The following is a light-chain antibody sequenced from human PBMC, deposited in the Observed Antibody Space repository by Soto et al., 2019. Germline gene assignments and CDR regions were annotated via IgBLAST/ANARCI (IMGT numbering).Light chain of an antibody. CDR3: QQYGSPADT. CDR2: DAS. J-gene: IGKJ4*01. Sequence: EIVLTQSPGTLSLSPGERATLSCRASQSIRRNYLAWYQQKPGQAPRVVIYDASSRATGITDRISGSVSGTDFTLTISRLEPEDFAVYYCQQYGSPADTFGGGTKVEIK. V-gene: IGKV3-20*01. CDR1: QSIRRNY.